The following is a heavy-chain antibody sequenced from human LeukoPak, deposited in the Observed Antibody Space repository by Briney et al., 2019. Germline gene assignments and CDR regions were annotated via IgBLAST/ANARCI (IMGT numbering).Heavy chain of an antibody. Sequence: GASVKVSCKASGYTFTSYAISWVRQAPGQGLEWMGWISVYNGNTNYAQKFQGRVTMTTDTSTSTAYMELRSLRSDDTAVYYCAREGYIGMATIWLYYGMDVWGQGTTVTVSS. J-gene: IGHJ6*02. CDR3: AREGYIGMATIWLYYGMDV. V-gene: IGHV1-18*01. CDR1: GYTFTSYA. D-gene: IGHD5-24*01. CDR2: ISVYNGNT.